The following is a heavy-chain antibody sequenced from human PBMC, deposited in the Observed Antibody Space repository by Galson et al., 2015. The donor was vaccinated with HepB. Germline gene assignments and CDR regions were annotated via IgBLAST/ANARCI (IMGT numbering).Heavy chain of an antibody. J-gene: IGHJ3*02. CDR2: IYYSGST. D-gene: IGHD2-21*02. CDR1: GGSISSYY. Sequence: TLSLTCTVSGGSISSYYWSWIRQPPGKGLEWIGYIYYSGSTNYNPSLKSRVTISVDTSKNQFSLKLSSVTAADTAVYYCARVRPGVVVTALDAFDIWGQGTMVTVSS. V-gene: IGHV4-59*01. CDR3: ARVRPGVVVTALDAFDI.